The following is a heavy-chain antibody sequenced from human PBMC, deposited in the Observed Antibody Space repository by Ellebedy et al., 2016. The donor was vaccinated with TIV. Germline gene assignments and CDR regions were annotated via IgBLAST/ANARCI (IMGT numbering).Heavy chain of an antibody. V-gene: IGHV3-48*02. Sequence: GESLKISCAASGLTFSSHSMNWVRQAPGKGLAWVSCIGTTGNTVYYADSVKGRFTISRDNAMNSLYLEMNSLRDEDTAVYYCARVRGTYAYGMDVWGQGTTVTVSS. CDR1: GLTFSSHS. CDR2: IGTTGNTV. CDR3: ARVRGTYAYGMDV. D-gene: IGHD3-16*01. J-gene: IGHJ6*02.